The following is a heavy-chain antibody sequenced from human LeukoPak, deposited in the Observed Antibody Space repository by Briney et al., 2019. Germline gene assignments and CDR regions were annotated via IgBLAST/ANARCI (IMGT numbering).Heavy chain of an antibody. D-gene: IGHD3-22*01. V-gene: IGHV4-4*02. J-gene: IGHJ4*02. CDR1: GGSISSSNW. CDR2: IYHNGST. CDR3: ARGGGYDSSGYYR. Sequence: SETLSLTCAVSGGSISSSNWWSWVRQPPGKGLEWIGEIYHNGSTNYNPSLKSRVTISVDKFKNQFSLKLSSVTAADTAVYYCARGGGYDSSGYYRWGQGTLVTVSS.